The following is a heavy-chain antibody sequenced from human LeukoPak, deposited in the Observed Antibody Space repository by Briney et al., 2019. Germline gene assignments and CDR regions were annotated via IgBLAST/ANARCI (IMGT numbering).Heavy chain of an antibody. D-gene: IGHD3-10*01. Sequence: PSETLSLTCTVSGGSISGYYWSWIRQPPGKGLEWIGYIYYTGSTNYNPSLKSRVTISVDTSKNQFSLKLSSVTAADTAVYYCARVITMPRGVDNWFDPWGQGTLVTVSS. V-gene: IGHV4-59*01. CDR3: ARVITMPRGVDNWFDP. J-gene: IGHJ5*02. CDR2: IYYTGST. CDR1: GGSISGYY.